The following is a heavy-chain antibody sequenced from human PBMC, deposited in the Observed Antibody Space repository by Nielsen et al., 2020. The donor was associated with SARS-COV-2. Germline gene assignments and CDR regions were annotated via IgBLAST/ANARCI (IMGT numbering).Heavy chain of an antibody. CDR2: ISGSGGST. V-gene: IGHV3-23*01. Sequence: GESLKISCAASGFTFSSYAMSWVRQAPGKGLEWVSAISGSGGSTYYADSVKGRFTISRDNSKNTLYLQMNSLRAEDTAVYYCARHDYGGNSPIDSWGQGTLVTVSS. D-gene: IGHD4-23*01. J-gene: IGHJ4*02. CDR1: GFTFSSYA. CDR3: ARHDYGGNSPIDS.